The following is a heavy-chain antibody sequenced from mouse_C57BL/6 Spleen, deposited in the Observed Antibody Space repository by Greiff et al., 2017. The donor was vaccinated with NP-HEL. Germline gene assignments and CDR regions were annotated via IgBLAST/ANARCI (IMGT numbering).Heavy chain of an antibody. CDR1: GYAFSSYW. CDR2: IYPGDGDT. Sequence: QVHVKQSGAELVKPGASVKISCKASGYAFSSYWMNWVKQRPGKGLEWIGQIYPGDGDTNYNGKFKGKATLTADKSSSTAYMQLSSLTSEDSAVYFCARPGTTGAWFAYWGQGTLVTVSA. D-gene: IGHD4-1*01. CDR3: ARPGTTGAWFAY. V-gene: IGHV1-80*01. J-gene: IGHJ3*01.